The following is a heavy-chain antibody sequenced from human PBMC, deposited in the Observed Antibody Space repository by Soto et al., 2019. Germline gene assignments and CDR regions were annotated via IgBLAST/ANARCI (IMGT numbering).Heavy chain of an antibody. Sequence: ESLKISCKGSGYSFTSYWISWVRQMPGKGLEWMGRIDPSDSYTNYSPSFQGHVTISADKSISTAYLQWSSLKASDTAMYYCARDPKTQTYCFDDWGQGTLVNVSS. CDR3: ARDPKTQTYCFDD. CDR2: IDPSDSYT. CDR1: GYSFTSYW. V-gene: IGHV5-10-1*01. J-gene: IGHJ4*02.